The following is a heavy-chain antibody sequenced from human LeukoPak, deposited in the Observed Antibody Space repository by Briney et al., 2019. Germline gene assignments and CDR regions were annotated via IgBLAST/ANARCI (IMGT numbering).Heavy chain of an antibody. CDR1: GGSFSGYY. V-gene: IGHV4-34*01. CDR2: INHSGST. CDR3: ARKGVGYYMDV. Sequence: SETLSLTCAVYGGSFSGYYWNWIRQPPGKGLEWIGEINHSGSTNYNPSLKSRVTISVDTSENQFSLKLSSVTAADTAVYYCARKGVGYYMDVWGKGTTVTVSS. J-gene: IGHJ6*03. D-gene: IGHD3-3*01.